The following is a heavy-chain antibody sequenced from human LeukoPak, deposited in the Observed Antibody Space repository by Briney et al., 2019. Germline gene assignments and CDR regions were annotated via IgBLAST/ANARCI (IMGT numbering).Heavy chain of an antibody. CDR1: GFTFNTFT. J-gene: IGHJ4*02. D-gene: IGHD3-3*01. V-gene: IGHV3-30*04. Sequence: GGSLRLSCAGSGFTFNTFTIHWVRQAPGKGLEWVALTSYHGSKQYYADSVKGRFTVSRDNSRNTVFLHMDSLRPDDTAVYYCARDLFDFWSGYYYYFDYWGQGTLVTVPS. CDR3: ARDLFDFWSGYYYYFDY. CDR2: TSYHGSKQ.